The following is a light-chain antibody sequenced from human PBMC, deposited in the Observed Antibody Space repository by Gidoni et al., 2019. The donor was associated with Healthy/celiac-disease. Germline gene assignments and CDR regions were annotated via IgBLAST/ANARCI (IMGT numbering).Light chain of an antibody. V-gene: IGKV2-28*01. CDR3: MQALQTPPWT. Sequence: DIVMTQSPLSLPVTPGEPASSSCRPSQRFLHSNGYNYLDWYLQKPGQSPQLLIYLGSNRASGVPDRFSGSGSGTDFTLKISRLEAEDVGVYYCMQALQTPPWTFGQGTKVEIK. CDR1: QRFLHSNGYNY. CDR2: LGS. J-gene: IGKJ1*01.